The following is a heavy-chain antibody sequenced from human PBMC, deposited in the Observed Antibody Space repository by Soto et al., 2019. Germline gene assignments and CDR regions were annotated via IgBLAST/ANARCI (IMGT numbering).Heavy chain of an antibody. Sequence: GGSLRLSCAASGFTFSSYAMHWVRQAPGKGLEWVSGIGGGGGSTYYVDSVKGRFTISRDNSKNTLSLQMNSLRAEDTAVYYCARGVSGMDVWGQGTTVTVSS. CDR2: IGGGGGST. CDR3: ARGVSGMDV. V-gene: IGHV3-23*01. CDR1: GFTFSSYA. J-gene: IGHJ6*02.